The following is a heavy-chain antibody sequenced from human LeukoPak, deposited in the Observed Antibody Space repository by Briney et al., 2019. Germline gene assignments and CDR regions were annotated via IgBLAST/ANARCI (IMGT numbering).Heavy chain of an antibody. V-gene: IGHV3-48*01. J-gene: IGHJ6*02. D-gene: IGHD6-25*01. Sequence: GGSLRLSCAASGFTFSSYSMNWVRQAPGKGLEWVSYISSSSSTIYYADSVKGRFAISRDNAKNSLYLQINSLRAEDTAVYYCAAARMGSYYYYGMDVWGQGTTVTVSS. CDR1: GFTFSSYS. CDR3: AAARMGSYYYYGMDV. CDR2: ISSSSSTI.